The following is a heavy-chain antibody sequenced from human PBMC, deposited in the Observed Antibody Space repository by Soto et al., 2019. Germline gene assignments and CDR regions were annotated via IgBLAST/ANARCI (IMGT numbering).Heavy chain of an antibody. CDR1: GFTVSSNY. V-gene: IGHV3-66*01. J-gene: IGHJ4*01. D-gene: IGHD3-9*01. CDR3: ARAHVLRYFHWSYYFDY. CDR2: IYSGGST. Sequence: EVQLVESGGGLVQPGGSLRLSCAASGFTVSSNYMSWVRQAPGKGLEWVSVIYSGGSTYYADSVKGRFTISRDNSKNTLYLQMNSLRAEDTAVYYCARAHVLRYFHWSYYFDYWGQGTLVTVSS.